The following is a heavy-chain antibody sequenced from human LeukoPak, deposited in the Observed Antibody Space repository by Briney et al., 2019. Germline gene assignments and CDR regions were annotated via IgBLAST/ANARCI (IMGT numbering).Heavy chain of an antibody. V-gene: IGHV4-34*01. Sequence: SETLSLTCAVYGGSFSGYYWSWIRQPPGKGLEWIGEINHSGSTNYNPSLKSRVTISVDTSKNQFSLKLSSVTAADAAVYYCARESSSDAVVRGVILGHWGQGMLVTVSS. J-gene: IGHJ4*02. CDR3: ARESSSDAVVRGVILGH. CDR2: INHSGST. D-gene: IGHD3-10*01. CDR1: GGSFSGYY.